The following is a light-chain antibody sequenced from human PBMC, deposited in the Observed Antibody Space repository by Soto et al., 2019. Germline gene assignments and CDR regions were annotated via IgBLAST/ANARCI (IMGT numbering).Light chain of an antibody. CDR1: QSVSSRY. CDR3: QQYDSSPWT. CDR2: DTS. Sequence: DIVLPQSPGTLSLSPGASATLSCRASQSVSSRYLAWYQQTPGQAPRLLVYDTSYRATGVPDRFSGSGSGTDFTLTISRLEPEDSAVYYCQQYDSSPWTFGQGTKVDIK. J-gene: IGKJ1*01. V-gene: IGKV3-20*01.